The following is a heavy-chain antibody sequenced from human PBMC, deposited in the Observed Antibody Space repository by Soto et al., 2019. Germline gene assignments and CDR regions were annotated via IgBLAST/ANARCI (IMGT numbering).Heavy chain of an antibody. V-gene: IGHV1-3*01. D-gene: IGHD3-3*01. CDR3: ARDLGDFWSGLHDY. CDR2: INAGNGNT. Sequence: ASVKVSCKASGYTFTSYAMHWVRQAPGQRLEWMGWINAGNGNTKYSQKFQGRVTITRDTSASTAYMELSSLRSEDTAVYYCARDLGDFWSGLHDYWGQGTLVTVSS. J-gene: IGHJ4*02. CDR1: GYTFTSYA.